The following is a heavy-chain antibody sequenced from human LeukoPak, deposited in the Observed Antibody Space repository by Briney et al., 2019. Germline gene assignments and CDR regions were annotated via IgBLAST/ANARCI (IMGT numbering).Heavy chain of an antibody. Sequence: SETLSLTCTVSAYSISNGWLWGWIRQPPGKGLEWIASIYHSGTTYFNPSLKSRVTMSVDTSKNQFSLKLTSVTAADTAVYYCTRLSHVAGAPKVSWFDPWGQETLVTVSS. J-gene: IGHJ5*02. CDR1: AYSISNGWL. CDR2: IYHSGTT. CDR3: TRLSHVAGAPKVSWFDP. V-gene: IGHV4-38-2*02. D-gene: IGHD2-15*01.